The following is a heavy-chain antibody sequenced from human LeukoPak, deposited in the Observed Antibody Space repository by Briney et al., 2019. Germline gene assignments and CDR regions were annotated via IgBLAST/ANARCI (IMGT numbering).Heavy chain of an antibody. D-gene: IGHD1-1*01. CDR2: IIPILGIA. CDR1: GGTFSSYA. Sequence: SVKVSCKASGGTFSSYAISWVRQAPGQGLEWMGRIIPILGIANYAQKFQGRVTITADKSTSTAYMELSSLRSEDTAVYYCARHRVPHYYYGMDVWGQGTTVTVSS. CDR3: ARHRVPHYYYGMDV. V-gene: IGHV1-69*04. J-gene: IGHJ6*02.